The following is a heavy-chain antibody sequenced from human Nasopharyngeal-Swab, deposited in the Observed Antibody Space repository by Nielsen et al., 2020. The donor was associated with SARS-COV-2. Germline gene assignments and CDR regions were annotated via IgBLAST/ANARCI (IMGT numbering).Heavy chain of an antibody. V-gene: IGHV5-51*01. J-gene: IGHJ5*02. CDR2: IHPGDSDT. D-gene: IGHD4-17*01. Sequence: GESLKISCKGSGYSFSTYWIDWVRQMPGKGLEWMGSIHPGDSDTRDSPSFQGQVTISADKSISTAYLQWSSLKASDTAMYYCARRGENYGDYGGDWFDPWGQGTLVTVSS. CDR3: ARRGENYGDYGGDWFDP. CDR1: GYSFSTYW.